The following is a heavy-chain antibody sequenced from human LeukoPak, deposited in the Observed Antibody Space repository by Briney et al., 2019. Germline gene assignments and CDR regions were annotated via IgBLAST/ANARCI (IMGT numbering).Heavy chain of an antibody. Sequence: GGSLRLSCAASGFTFSNYLMHWVRQAPGKGLVWVSRINSDESNTNSYADSVKGRFTIYRDNAKNTLYLQMNSLRAEDTAVYFCGRGGNGLDSWGQGTTVIVSS. CDR2: INSDESNT. CDR1: GFTFSNYL. J-gene: IGHJ3*02. V-gene: IGHV3-74*01. CDR3: GRGGNGLDS. D-gene: IGHD2-8*01.